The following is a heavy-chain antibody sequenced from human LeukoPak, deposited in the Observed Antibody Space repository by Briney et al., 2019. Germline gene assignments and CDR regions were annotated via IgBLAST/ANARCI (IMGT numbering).Heavy chain of an antibody. J-gene: IGHJ4*02. CDR3: ARVRRRYYYDSSGDYYFDY. CDR2: INHSGST. V-gene: IGHV4-34*01. D-gene: IGHD3-22*01. CDR1: GGSFSGYY. Sequence: SETLSLTCAVYGGSFSGYYWSWIRQPPGKGLEWMGEINHSGSTNYNPSLKSRVTISVDTSKNQFSLKLSSVTAADTAVYYCARVRRRYYYDSSGDYYFDYWGQGTLVTVSS.